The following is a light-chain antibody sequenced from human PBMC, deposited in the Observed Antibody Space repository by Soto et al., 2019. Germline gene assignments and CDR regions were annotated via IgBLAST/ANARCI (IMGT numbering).Light chain of an antibody. CDR3: KQYDNWPK. CDR1: QSISSN. J-gene: IGKJ1*01. V-gene: IGKV3-15*01. Sequence: EIVLTQSPATLSLSPVESATLSCMASQSISSNLVWYQQKAGQAPRLLIYGASTRATGIPARFSGSGSGTEFTLTISSLQSEDFAVYYCKQYDNWPKFGQGTKVDIK. CDR2: GAS.